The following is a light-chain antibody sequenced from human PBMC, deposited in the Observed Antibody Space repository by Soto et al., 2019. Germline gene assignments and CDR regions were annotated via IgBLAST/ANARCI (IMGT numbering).Light chain of an antibody. CDR2: DAS. CDR3: LQRSNWLT. Sequence: EIVLTQSPATLSLSPGERAALSCRASQSISTFLAWYQQKPGQAPRLLIYDASSRATGIPARFSGSGSGTDFTLTISSLEPEDFAVYYCLQRSNWLTFGGGTKVEI. V-gene: IGKV3-11*01. CDR1: QSISTF. J-gene: IGKJ4*01.